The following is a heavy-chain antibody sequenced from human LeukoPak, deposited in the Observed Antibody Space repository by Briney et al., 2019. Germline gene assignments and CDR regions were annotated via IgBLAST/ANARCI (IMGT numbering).Heavy chain of an antibody. D-gene: IGHD2-2*01. CDR3: ARDVRCSSTSCYRLHYYGMDV. CDR1: GFTFSSYW. V-gene: IGHV3-7*01. Sequence: PGGSLRLTCAASGFTFSSYWMNWVRQAPGKGLEWVANVKQDGSEKYYVDSVKGRFTVSRDNAKNSLYLQMNSLRAEDTAVYYCARDVRCSSTSCYRLHYYGMDVWGQGTTVTVSS. J-gene: IGHJ6*02. CDR2: VKQDGSEK.